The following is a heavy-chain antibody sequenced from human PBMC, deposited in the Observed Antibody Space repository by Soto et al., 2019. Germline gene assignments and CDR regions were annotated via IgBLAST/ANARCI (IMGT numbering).Heavy chain of an antibody. V-gene: IGHV4-59*08. CDR2: FYYSGLT. CDR3: ARGNTHGYYYLDV. CDR1: GGSINTYY. Sequence: QVQLQESGPGLVKPSETLSLTCAVSGGSINTYYWSWIRQPPGKGLEWIGYFYYSGLTNYNPSLKSRATISLSPSKNQFSLKLSSVTAADTAVYFCARGNTHGYYYLDVWGRGTTVTVSS. J-gene: IGHJ6*03. D-gene: IGHD3-22*01.